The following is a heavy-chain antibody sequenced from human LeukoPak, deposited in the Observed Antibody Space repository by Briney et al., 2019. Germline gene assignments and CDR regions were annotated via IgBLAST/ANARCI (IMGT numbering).Heavy chain of an antibody. CDR3: AREWELLPILVY. V-gene: IGHV4-61*02. CDR2: IYTSGST. J-gene: IGHJ4*02. CDR1: GGSISSGRYH. D-gene: IGHD1-26*01. Sequence: PSETLSLTCTLSGGSISSGRYHWRWSRKPAGKGLEWFERIYTSGSTNYNPSLKSRVTISVDTSKNQFSLKLSSVTAADTAVYYCAREWELLPILVYWGQGTLVTVSS.